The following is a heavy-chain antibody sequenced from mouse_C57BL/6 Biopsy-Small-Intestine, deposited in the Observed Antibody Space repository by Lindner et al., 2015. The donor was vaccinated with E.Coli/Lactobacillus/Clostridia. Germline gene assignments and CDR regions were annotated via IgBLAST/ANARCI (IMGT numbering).Heavy chain of an antibody. CDR2: ISSGTDTI. Sequence: VQLQESGGGLVKPGGSLKLSCAPSGFTFSAYGMHWVRQAPEKGLEWAAYISSGTDTIHYADTVKGRFTISRDNAKNTLFLQMTSLRSEDTAIYYCASDGYFSLDYWGQGTSVTVSS. V-gene: IGHV5-17*01. CDR3: ASDGYFSLDY. CDR1: GFTFSAYG. J-gene: IGHJ4*01. D-gene: IGHD2-3*01.